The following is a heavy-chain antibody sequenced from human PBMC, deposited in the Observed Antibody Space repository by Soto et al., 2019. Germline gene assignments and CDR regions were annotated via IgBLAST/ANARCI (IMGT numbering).Heavy chain of an antibody. CDR1: GGSFSGYY. V-gene: IGHV4-34*01. J-gene: IGHJ6*02. CDR2: INHSGST. D-gene: IGHD2-2*01. CDR3: ARGRECIVVLMGSYGMDV. Sequence: QVQLQQWGAGLLKPSETLSLTCAVYGGSFSGYYWSWIRQPPGKGLEWIGEINHSGSTNYNPSLRRRFTISVDTSKNQFCLKLSSVTAADTAVYYCARGRECIVVLMGSYGMDVWGQGTTVTVSS.